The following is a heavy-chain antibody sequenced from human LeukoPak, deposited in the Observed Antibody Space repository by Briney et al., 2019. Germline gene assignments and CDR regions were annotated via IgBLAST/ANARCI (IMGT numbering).Heavy chain of an antibody. D-gene: IGHD6-13*01. V-gene: IGHV3-53*05. CDR2: IYSGGST. CDR3: ARDTFGAAAGPTLDY. CDR1: GFTVSSNY. J-gene: IGHJ4*02. Sequence: PGGSLRLSCAASGFTVSSNYMSWVRQAPGKGLEWVSVIYSGGSTDYADSVKGRFTISRDNSKNTLYLQMNSLRAEDTAVYYCARDTFGAAAGPTLDYWGQGTLVTVSS.